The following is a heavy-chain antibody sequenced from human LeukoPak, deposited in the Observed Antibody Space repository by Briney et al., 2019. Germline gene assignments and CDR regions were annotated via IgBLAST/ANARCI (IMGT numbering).Heavy chain of an antibody. CDR3: ARAATVTTKTSDWDY. CDR1: GGSLSSGDYY. J-gene: IGHJ4*02. CDR2: IYYTGST. V-gene: IGHV4-31*03. D-gene: IGHD4-17*01. Sequence: PSQTLSLTCTVSGGSLSSGDYYWNWIRQYPGKGLEWIGYIYYTGSTSYSPSLKSRVTISVDTSKNQFSLKLSSVTAADTAVYYCARAATVTTKTSDWDYWGQGTLVTVSS.